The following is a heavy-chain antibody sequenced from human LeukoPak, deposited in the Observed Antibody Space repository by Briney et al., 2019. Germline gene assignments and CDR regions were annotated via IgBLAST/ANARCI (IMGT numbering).Heavy chain of an antibody. D-gene: IGHD3-3*01. CDR3: ARGLDFSSGYSFDP. CDR2: VYYSGST. CDR1: GGSISTYY. Sequence: PSETLSLTCTVSGGSISTYYWSWIRQPPGKGLEWIGYVYYSGSTDYNPSLKSRVTISVDTSKNQFSLKLSSVIAADTAVYYCARGLDFSSGYSFDPWGQGTLVTVSS. J-gene: IGHJ5*02. V-gene: IGHV4-59*01.